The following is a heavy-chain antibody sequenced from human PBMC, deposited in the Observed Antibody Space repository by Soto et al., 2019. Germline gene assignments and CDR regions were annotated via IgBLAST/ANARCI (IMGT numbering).Heavy chain of an antibody. V-gene: IGHV4-30-4*01. CDR1: GGPISSGDYY. J-gene: IGHJ4*02. D-gene: IGHD3-16*02. Sequence: SETLSLTCTLSGGPISSGDYYWSWVRQPPGKGLEWIGYISYSGNTYYNPSLKRRVTISGDTSKNQFSLKLSSVTAADTAVYYCTRTNYDYVWGSYRFDYWGLGTLVTVSS. CDR2: ISYSGNT. CDR3: TRTNYDYVWGSYRFDY.